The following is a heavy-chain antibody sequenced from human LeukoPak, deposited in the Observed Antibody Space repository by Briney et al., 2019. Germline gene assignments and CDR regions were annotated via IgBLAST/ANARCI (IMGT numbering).Heavy chain of an antibody. V-gene: IGHV1-69*05. CDR2: IIPIFGTA. Sequence: SVKVSCKASGGTFSSYAISWVRQAPGQGLEWMGGIIPIFGTANYAQKFQGRVTITTDESTSTAYMELSSLRSEDTAVYYCARGSSRGYNPTIYFGYWGQGTLVTVSS. D-gene: IGHD1-14*01. CDR3: ARGSSRGYNPTIYFGY. J-gene: IGHJ4*02. CDR1: GGTFSSYA.